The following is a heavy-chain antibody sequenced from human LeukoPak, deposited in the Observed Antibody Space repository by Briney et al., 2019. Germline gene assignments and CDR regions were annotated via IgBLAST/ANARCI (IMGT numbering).Heavy chain of an antibody. Sequence: HPGGSLRLSCEASGFTFRDYDMHWVRQAPGKGLEWVAYIGYDGVYKDYAASVKGRFTISRDNPENTVYLEMNSLRPEDTAVYYCTKIYSYGHGYFDYWGQGTLVTVSS. V-gene: IGHV3-30*02. D-gene: IGHD3-16*01. CDR2: IGYDGVYK. CDR1: GFTFRDYD. CDR3: TKIYSYGHGYFDY. J-gene: IGHJ4*02.